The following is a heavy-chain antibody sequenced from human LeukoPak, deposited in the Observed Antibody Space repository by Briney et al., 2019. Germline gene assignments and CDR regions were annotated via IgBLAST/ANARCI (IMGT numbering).Heavy chain of an antibody. CDR2: ISGSGGST. Sequence: GGSLRLSCAASGFTFSSYSMNWVRQAPGKGLEWVSAISGSGGSTYYADSVKGRFTISRDNSKNTLYLQMNSLRAEDTAVYYCANFGCTSTSCLDYWGQGTLVTVSS. CDR3: ANFGCTSTSCLDY. D-gene: IGHD2-2*01. V-gene: IGHV3-23*01. J-gene: IGHJ4*02. CDR1: GFTFSSYS.